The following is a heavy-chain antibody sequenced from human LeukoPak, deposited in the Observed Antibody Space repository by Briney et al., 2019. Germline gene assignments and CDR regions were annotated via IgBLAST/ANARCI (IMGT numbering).Heavy chain of an antibody. CDR3: ARGSCSSTSCYTRFWNWLDP. CDR1: GYTFTSYG. J-gene: IGHJ5*02. CDR2: ISAYNGNT. V-gene: IGHV1-18*01. D-gene: IGHD2-2*02. Sequence: ASVKVSCKASGYTFTSYGISWVRQAPGQGLEWMGWISAYNGNTNYAQKLQGRVTMTTDTSTSTAYMELRSLRSDDTAVYYCARGSCSSTSCYTRFWNWLDPWGQGTLVTVSS.